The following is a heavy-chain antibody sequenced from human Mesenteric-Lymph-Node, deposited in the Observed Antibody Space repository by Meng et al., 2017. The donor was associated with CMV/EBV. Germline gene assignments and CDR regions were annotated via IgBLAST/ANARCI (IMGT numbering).Heavy chain of an antibody. J-gene: IGHJ6*02. V-gene: IGHV4-59*01. D-gene: IGHD2-2*01. CDR3: ARVGSTYYNYYYGMDV. CDR1: SGSISSYY. Sequence: ESLKISCTVSSGSISSYYWSWIRQPPGKGLEWIGYIYYTGSTNYNPSLKSRVTISVDTSKNQFSLQVTSVTAADTAVYYCARVGSTYYNYYYGMDVWGQGTTVTVSS. CDR2: IYYTGST.